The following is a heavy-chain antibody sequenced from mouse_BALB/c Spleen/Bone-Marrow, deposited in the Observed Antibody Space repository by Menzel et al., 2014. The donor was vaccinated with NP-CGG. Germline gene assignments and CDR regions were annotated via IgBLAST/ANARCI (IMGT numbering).Heavy chain of an antibody. J-gene: IGHJ3*01. CDR3: ALVGDLRLAY. CDR2: IWGDGGT. CDR1: GFSLTSYG. D-gene: IGHD1-1*01. Sequence: VQVVESGPGLVAPSQSLSITCTVSGFSLTSYGVSWVRQPPGKGLEWLGVIWGDGGTNYHSPLISRLSISKDNSKNQVFLKLNSLQTDDTATYYCALVGDLRLAYWGQGTLVTVSA. V-gene: IGHV2-3*01.